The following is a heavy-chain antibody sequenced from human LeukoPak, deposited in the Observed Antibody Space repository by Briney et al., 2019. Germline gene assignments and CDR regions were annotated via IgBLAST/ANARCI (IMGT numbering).Heavy chain of an antibody. D-gene: IGHD3-10*01. Sequence: GGSLRLSCAASGFTFSYFSMHWVRQAPGKGLEWVSYISDSTSRTIYYADSVKGRFTISRDNAKNSLYLQMNSLRAEDTAVYYCARELAGHYYGSGSSFDYWGQGTLVTVSS. J-gene: IGHJ4*02. CDR1: GFTFSYFS. CDR2: ISDSTSRTI. CDR3: ARELAGHYYGSGSSFDY. V-gene: IGHV3-48*04.